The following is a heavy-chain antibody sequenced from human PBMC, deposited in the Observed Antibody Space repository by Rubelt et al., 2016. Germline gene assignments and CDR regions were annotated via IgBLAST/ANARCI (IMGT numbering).Heavy chain of an antibody. J-gene: IGHJ4*02. CDR2: ISYDGSNE. CDR3: ARADVSALDYDILTGYWGNVDY. V-gene: IGHV3-30*04. D-gene: IGHD3-9*01. Sequence: QAPGKGLEWVAVISYDGSNEYYADSVKGRFTISRDNSKNTLYLQMNSLRAEDTAVYYCARADVSALDYDILTGYWGNVDYWGQGTLVTVSS.